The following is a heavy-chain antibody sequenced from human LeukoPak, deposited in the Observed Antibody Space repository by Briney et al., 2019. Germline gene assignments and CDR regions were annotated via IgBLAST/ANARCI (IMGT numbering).Heavy chain of an antibody. D-gene: IGHD3-10*01. CDR3: ARVSAPYGSGSFDY. V-gene: IGHV3-30-3*01. Sequence: GGSLRLSCAASGFTFSSYAMHWVRQAPGKRLEWVAVISYDGSNKYYADSVKGRFTISRDNSKNTLYLQMNSLRAEDTAVYYCARVSAPYGSGSFDYWGQGTLVTVSS. J-gene: IGHJ4*02. CDR1: GFTFSSYA. CDR2: ISYDGSNK.